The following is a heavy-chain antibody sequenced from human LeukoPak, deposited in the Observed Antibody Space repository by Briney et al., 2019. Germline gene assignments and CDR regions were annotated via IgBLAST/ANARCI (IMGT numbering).Heavy chain of an antibody. CDR2: MNPNSGNT. D-gene: IGHD2-21*02. Sequence: GASVKVSCKASGYTFTSYDINWVRQATGQGLEWMGWMNPNSGNTGYAQKFQGRVTMTRNTSISTAYMELSSLRSEDTAVYYCARDVTNFGYYYMDVWGKGTTVTISS. J-gene: IGHJ6*03. CDR3: ARDVTNFGYYYMDV. CDR1: GYTFTSYD. V-gene: IGHV1-8*01.